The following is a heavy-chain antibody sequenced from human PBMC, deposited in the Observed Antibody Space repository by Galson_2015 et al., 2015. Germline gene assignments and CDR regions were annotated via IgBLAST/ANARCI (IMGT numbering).Heavy chain of an antibody. Sequence: SLRLSCAASGFTFSSYAMSWVRQAPGKGLEWVSAISGSGGSTYYADSVKGRFTISRDNSKNTLYLQMNSLRAEDTAVYYCAKDYYYDSSGLDYWGQGTLVTVSS. CDR3: AKDYYYDSSGLDY. J-gene: IGHJ4*02. V-gene: IGHV3-23*01. D-gene: IGHD3-22*01. CDR1: GFTFSSYA. CDR2: ISGSGGST.